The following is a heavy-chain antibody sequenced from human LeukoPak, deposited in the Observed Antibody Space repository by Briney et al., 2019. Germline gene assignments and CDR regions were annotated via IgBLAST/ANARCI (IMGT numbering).Heavy chain of an antibody. D-gene: IGHD3-16*01. CDR2: IIPVFATA. V-gene: IGHV1-69*13. CDR1: RGTFSSYS. CDR3: AKDDAWGRFYH. Sequence: ASVKVSCKTSRGTFSSYSISWVRQAPGQGLEWMGGIIPVFATANYAQKFQGRVTITADESTSTAYMELTSLRSEDTAVYYCAKDDAWGRFYHWGQGTLVTVSS. J-gene: IGHJ1*01.